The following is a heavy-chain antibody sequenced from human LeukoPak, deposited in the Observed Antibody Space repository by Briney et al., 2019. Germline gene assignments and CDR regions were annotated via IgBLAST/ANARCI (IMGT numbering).Heavy chain of an antibody. J-gene: IGHJ4*02. Sequence: GASVKVSCKASGYTFTSYYMHWVRQAPGQGLEWMGIINPSGGSTSYAQKFQGRVTMTRDTSISTAYMELSSLRSEDTAVYYCARVHPITLVVPAAMDFDYWGQGTLVTVSS. D-gene: IGHD2-2*01. V-gene: IGHV1-46*01. CDR1: GYTFTSYY. CDR2: INPSGGST. CDR3: ARVHPITLVVPAAMDFDY.